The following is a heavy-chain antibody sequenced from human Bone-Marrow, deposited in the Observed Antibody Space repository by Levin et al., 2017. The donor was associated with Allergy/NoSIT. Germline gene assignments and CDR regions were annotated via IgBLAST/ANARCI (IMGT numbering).Heavy chain of an antibody. J-gene: IGHJ2*01. CDR3: AKSRRTYWYFDL. V-gene: IGHV3-23*01. Sequence: GGSLRLSCTASGLTLSDHVMAWVRQVPGMGLEWLSSISSGGSTYYAGSVKGRFTISRDDSTNTLYLHMNSLRGDDTAIYFCAKSRRTYWYFDLWGRGTPVTVSS. D-gene: IGHD1-14*01. CDR2: ISSGGST. CDR1: GLTLSDHV.